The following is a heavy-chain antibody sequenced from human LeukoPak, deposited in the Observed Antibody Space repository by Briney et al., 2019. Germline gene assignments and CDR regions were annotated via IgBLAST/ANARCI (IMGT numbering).Heavy chain of an antibody. V-gene: IGHV4-59*01. CDR1: GGSISGYY. J-gene: IGHJ4*02. Sequence: SETLSLTCTVSGGSISGYYWSWIRQPPGKGLEWIGYIYDSGSTNYNPSLKSRVTISVDTSKNQFSLKLSSVTAADTAVYYCARAPAGSVVRGRPYYCDYWGQGTLVTVSS. CDR3: ARAPAGSVVRGRPYYCDY. CDR2: IYDSGST. D-gene: IGHD3-10*01.